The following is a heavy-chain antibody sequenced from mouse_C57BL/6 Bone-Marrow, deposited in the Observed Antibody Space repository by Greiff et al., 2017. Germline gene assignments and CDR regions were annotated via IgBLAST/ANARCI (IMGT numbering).Heavy chain of an antibody. D-gene: IGHD1-1*01. V-gene: IGHV14-4*01. Sequence: VQLQQSGAELVRPGASVTLSCTASGFNIKDDYMHWVKQRPEQGLEWIGWIDPENGDTEYASKFQGKATITADTSSNTAYLQLSSLTSEDTAVYYCTSPVVADLDYWGQGTTLTVSA. CDR1: GFNIKDDY. CDR3: TSPVVADLDY. CDR2: IDPENGDT. J-gene: IGHJ2*01.